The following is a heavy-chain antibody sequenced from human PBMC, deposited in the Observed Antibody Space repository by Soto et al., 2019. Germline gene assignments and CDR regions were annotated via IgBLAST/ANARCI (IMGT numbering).Heavy chain of an antibody. D-gene: IGHD2-2*02. V-gene: IGHV3-23*01. J-gene: IGHJ5*02. CDR3: AQSLNVQVLYYFDP. Sequence: XESLSLSCAASGFTFSNYAMVWVRQAPGKGLEWVSAIARAGDLIRYADSVKGRFTISRDNSNNTLYLQMSSLRAEDTAIYFCAQSLNVQVLYYFDPCGPRTQVTVSS. CDR1: GFTFSNYA. CDR2: IARAGDLI.